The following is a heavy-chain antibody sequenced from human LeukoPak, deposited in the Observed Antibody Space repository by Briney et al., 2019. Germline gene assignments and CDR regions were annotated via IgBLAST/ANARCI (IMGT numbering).Heavy chain of an antibody. CDR1: GFAFNRFA. J-gene: IGHJ4*02. D-gene: IGHD5-24*01. CDR3: ARDQFGYNKPGDY. Sequence: PGGSPSLSCVVSGFAFNRFAINWFRQPPGPGLEWVSTIGGSGTSTYYADSVKGRFTISKDHSSNTVYLQMSSLRAEDTAVYYCARDQFGYNKPGDYWGQGTLVTVSS. V-gene: IGHV3-23*01. CDR2: IGGSGTST.